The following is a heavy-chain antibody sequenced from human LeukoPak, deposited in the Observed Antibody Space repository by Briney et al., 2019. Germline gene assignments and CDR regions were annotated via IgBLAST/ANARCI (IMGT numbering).Heavy chain of an antibody. D-gene: IGHD1-7*01. V-gene: IGHV1-24*01. J-gene: IGHJ6*02. CDR1: GYTLTELS. CDR3: ATAGTTKAPYYYGMDV. Sequence: ASVTVSCKVSGYTLTELSMHWVRQAPGKGLEWMGGFDPEDGETIYAQKFQGRVTMTEDTSTDTAYMELSSLRSEDTAVYYCATAGTTKAPYYYGMDVWGQGTTVTVSS. CDR2: FDPEDGET.